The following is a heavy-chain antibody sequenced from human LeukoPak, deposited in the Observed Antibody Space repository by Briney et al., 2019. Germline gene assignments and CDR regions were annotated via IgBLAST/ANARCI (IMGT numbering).Heavy chain of an antibody. CDR3: AREPYSSSSDRHEKAFDD. D-gene: IGHD6-6*01. CDR2: INSNNGGE. V-gene: IGHV1-2*06. Sequence: ASVKVSCKASGYTFTAHFIHWVRQAPGQGLEWMGQINSNNGGEKYAPKFQGRVTVLRDTSINTIYLDLTSLTSDDTAVYYCAREPYSSSSDRHEKAFDDWGQGTLVTVSS. J-gene: IGHJ4*02. CDR1: GYTFTAHF.